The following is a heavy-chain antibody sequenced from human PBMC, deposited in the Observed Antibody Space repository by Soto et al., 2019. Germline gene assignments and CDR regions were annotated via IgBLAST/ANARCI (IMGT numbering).Heavy chain of an antibody. CDR3: ARGPSGYYDFWSGSLDY. CDR2: INAGNGNT. Sequence: ASVKVSCKASGYTFTSYAMHWVRQAPGQRLEWMGWINAGNGNTKYSQKFQGRVTITRDTSASTAYMELSSLRSEDTAVYYCARGPSGYYDFWSGSLDYWGQGALVTVSS. CDR1: GYTFTSYA. V-gene: IGHV1-3*01. D-gene: IGHD3-3*01. J-gene: IGHJ4*02.